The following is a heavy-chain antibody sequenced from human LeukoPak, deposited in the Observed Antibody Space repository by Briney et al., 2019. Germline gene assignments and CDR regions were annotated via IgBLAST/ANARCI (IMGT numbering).Heavy chain of an antibody. V-gene: IGHV5-51*01. J-gene: IGHJ4*02. CDR1: GYSFTSHW. CDR3: ARGITAAAVTKFDY. CDR2: IHPSDSDT. D-gene: IGHD6-13*01. Sequence: GESLKISCKGFGYSFTSHWIAWVRQMPGKGLEWMGIIHPSDSDTRYRPSFQGQVTISADKSISTAYLQWSSLKASDTAMYYCARGITAAAVTKFDYWGQGTLVTVSS.